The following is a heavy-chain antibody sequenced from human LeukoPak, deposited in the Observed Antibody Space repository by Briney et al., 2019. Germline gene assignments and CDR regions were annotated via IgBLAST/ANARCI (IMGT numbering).Heavy chain of an antibody. CDR3: AKDRRLGYSYGYHDY. CDR2: ISGSSGST. CDR1: GFTFSSYA. V-gene: IGHV3-23*01. J-gene: IGHJ4*02. D-gene: IGHD5-18*01. Sequence: PGGSLRLSCAASGFTFSSYAMSWVRQAPGKGLEWASAISGSSGSTYYADSVKGRFTISRDNSKNTLYLQMNSLRAEDTAVYYCAKDRRLGYSYGYHDYWGQGTLVTVSS.